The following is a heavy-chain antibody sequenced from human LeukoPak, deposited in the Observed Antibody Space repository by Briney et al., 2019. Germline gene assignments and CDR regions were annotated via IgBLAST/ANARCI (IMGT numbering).Heavy chain of an antibody. J-gene: IGHJ6*03. CDR3: ARPRGSYYYYYMDV. D-gene: IGHD5-12*01. Sequence: PSETLSLACTVSGGSISSSSYYWGWIRQPPGKGLEWIGSIYYSGSTYYNPSLRSRVTISVDTSKNQFSLKLSSVTAADTAVYYCARPRGSYYYYYMDVWGKGTTVTVSS. CDR1: GGSISSSSYY. CDR2: IYYSGST. V-gene: IGHV4-39*01.